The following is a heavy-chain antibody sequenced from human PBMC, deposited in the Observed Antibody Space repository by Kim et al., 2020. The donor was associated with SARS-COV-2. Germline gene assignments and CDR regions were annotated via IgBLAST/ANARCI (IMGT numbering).Heavy chain of an antibody. D-gene: IGHD6-19*01. V-gene: IGHV1-18*01. CDR2: ISAYNGNT. CDR3: ARFFRIAVAGKNYYYGMDV. CDR1: GYTFTSYG. J-gene: IGHJ6*02. Sequence: ASVKVSCKASGYTFTSYGISWVRQAPGQGLEWMGWISAYNGNTNYAQKLQGRVTMTTDTSTSTAYMELRSLRSDDTAVYYCARFFRIAVAGKNYYYGMDVWGQGTTVTVSS.